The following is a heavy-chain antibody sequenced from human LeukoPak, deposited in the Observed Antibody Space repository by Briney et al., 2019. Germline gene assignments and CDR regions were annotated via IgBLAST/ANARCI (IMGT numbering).Heavy chain of an antibody. V-gene: IGHV1-2*02. Sequence: ASVKISCKASGYTFTGYYMRWVRQAPGQGLEWMGWINPNSGGTNYAQKFQGRVTMTRDTSIGTAYMELSRLRSDDTAVYYCARDPKLRYLGGFDYWGQGTLVTVSS. J-gene: IGHJ4*02. CDR3: ARDPKLRYLGGFDY. CDR1: GYTFTGYY. D-gene: IGHD3-9*01. CDR2: INPNSGGT.